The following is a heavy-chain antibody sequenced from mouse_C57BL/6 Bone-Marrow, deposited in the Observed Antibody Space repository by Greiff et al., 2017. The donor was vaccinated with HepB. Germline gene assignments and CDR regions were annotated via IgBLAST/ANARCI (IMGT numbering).Heavy chain of an antibody. J-gene: IGHJ1*03. CDR2: IHPNSGST. CDR1: GYTFTSYW. V-gene: IGHV1-64*01. CDR3: ARYPRLGRYWYFDV. Sequence: VQLQQPGAELVKPGASVKLSCKASGYTFTSYWMHWVKQRPGQGLEWIGMIHPNSGSTNYNEKFKSKATLTVDKSSSTAYMQLSSLTSEDSAVYYCARYPRLGRYWYFDVWGTGTTVTVSS. D-gene: IGHD4-1*01.